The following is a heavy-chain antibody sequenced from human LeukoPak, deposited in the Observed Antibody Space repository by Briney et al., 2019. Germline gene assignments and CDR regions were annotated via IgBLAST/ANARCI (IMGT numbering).Heavy chain of an antibody. Sequence: PGGSQTLSCAPSGLTFNSYAMSWVRQPPEEGLEWVAFISGSGGGTYYARSGKGRFTNSRDDSKNTLYLQMNSLRAEDTAVYYCAKDLGRYRNSYFVYWGQGTLVTVSS. V-gene: IGHV3-23*01. CDR1: GLTFNSYA. CDR2: ISGSGGGT. D-gene: IGHD1-26*01. CDR3: AKDLGRYRNSYFVY. J-gene: IGHJ4*02.